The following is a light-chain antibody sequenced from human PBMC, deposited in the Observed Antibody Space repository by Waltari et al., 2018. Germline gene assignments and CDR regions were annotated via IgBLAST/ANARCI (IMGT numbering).Light chain of an antibody. Sequence: EIVLTQSPGTLSLSPGERATLSCRASQTVRTTYLAWYQQKPGQAHTLLIYGASSRGTGSADRFRGTGSGTDCSRAISSLEPEDFAVYYCQQYDISPLTIGGGTKVEIK. J-gene: IGKJ4*01. CDR3: QQYDISPLT. V-gene: IGKV3-20*01. CDR2: GAS. CDR1: QTVRTTY.